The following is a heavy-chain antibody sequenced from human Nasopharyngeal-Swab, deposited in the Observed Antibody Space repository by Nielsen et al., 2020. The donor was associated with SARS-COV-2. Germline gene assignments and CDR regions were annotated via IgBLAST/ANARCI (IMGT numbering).Heavy chain of an antibody. Sequence: GESLKISCAASGFTLSSYSMNWVRQAPGKGLEWVSYISSSSSTIYYADSVKGRFTISRDNAKNSLYLQMNSLRDEDTAVYYCASLLRTDFDYWGQGTLVTVSS. CDR1: GFTLSSYS. V-gene: IGHV3-48*02. CDR2: ISSSSSTI. J-gene: IGHJ4*02. D-gene: IGHD5/OR15-5a*01. CDR3: ASLLRTDFDY.